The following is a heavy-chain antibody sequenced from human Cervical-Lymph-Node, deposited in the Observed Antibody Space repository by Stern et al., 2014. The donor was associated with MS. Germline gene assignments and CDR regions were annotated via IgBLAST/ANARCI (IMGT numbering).Heavy chain of an antibody. CDR2: ISSDGSQE. CDR3: ASSTLTDAFDI. CDR1: RFPFNSYG. V-gene: IGHV3-30*03. D-gene: IGHD4-11*01. Sequence: VQLVESGGGAVQPGKSLRLSCAASRFPFNSYGMHWVRQSPGKGLELVSLISSDGSQEYYADSVKGRFTISRDNSKNTLSLQMNSLTLEDTAVYYCASSTLTDAFDIWGQGTLVSVSS. J-gene: IGHJ3*02.